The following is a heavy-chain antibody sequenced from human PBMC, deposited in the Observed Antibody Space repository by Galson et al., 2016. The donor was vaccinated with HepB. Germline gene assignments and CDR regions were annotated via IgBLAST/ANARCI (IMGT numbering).Heavy chain of an antibody. V-gene: IGHV3-9*02. Sequence: SLRLSCAASGVTSNDHAMHWVRQAPGKGLEWVSGIYWSSTRIDYADSVKGRFTISRDNAKNFLYLQMNSLRAEDTAVYYCGKDLLAGGMDVWGQGTTVTASS. CDR1: GVTSNDHA. D-gene: IGHD6-19*01. CDR2: IYWSSTRI. CDR3: GKDLLAGGMDV. J-gene: IGHJ6*02.